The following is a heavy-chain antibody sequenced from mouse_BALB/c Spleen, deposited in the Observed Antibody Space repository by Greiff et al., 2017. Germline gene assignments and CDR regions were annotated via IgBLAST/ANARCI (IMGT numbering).Heavy chain of an antibody. D-gene: IGHD2-14*01. V-gene: IGHV5-6-5*01. CDR2: ISSGGST. CDR3: ARAYRYGPFYV. CDR1: GFTFSSYA. Sequence: EVKLMESGGGLVKPGGSLKLSCAASGFTFSSYAMSWVRQTPEKRLEWVASISSGGSTYYPDSVKGRFTISRDNARNILYLQMSSLRSEDTAMYYCARAYRYGPFYVWGAGTTVTVSS. J-gene: IGHJ1*01.